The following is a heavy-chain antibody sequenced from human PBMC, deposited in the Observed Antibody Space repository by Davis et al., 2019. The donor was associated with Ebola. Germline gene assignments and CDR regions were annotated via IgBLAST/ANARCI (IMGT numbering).Heavy chain of an antibody. CDR1: GGSISTHY. Sequence: SETLSLTCTVSGGSISTHYWSWIRQPPGKGLEWIGYIYHSGSTYYNPSLKSRVTISVDTSKNQFSLKLSSVTAADTAVYYCARSVHDYGMDVWGQGTTVTVSS. D-gene: IGHD3-10*02. CDR2: IYHSGST. V-gene: IGHV4-4*09. J-gene: IGHJ6*02. CDR3: ARSVHDYGMDV.